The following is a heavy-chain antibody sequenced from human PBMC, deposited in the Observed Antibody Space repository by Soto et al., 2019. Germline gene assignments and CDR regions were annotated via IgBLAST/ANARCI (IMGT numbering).Heavy chain of an antibody. D-gene: IGHD3-10*01. Sequence: ASVPLSLTCTVSGGSITRYYRSWIRQPAGKGLEWIGRIYSHGTTNYNPSLKSRVTVSVDTSKNQVSLKLTSVTAADTAVYYCAREEDYYGFWSYDNKYNWIYPFGQGTPVTVSA. CDR3: AREEDYYGFWSYDNKYNWIYP. V-gene: IGHV4-4*07. CDR1: GGSITRYY. CDR2: IYSHGTT. J-gene: IGHJ5*02.